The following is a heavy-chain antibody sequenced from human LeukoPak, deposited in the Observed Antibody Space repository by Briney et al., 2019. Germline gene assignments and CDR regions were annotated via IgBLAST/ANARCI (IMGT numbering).Heavy chain of an antibody. J-gene: IGHJ3*02. Sequence: GGSLRLSCAASGFTFATYAMTWVRQAPGKGLDWVSSITASGGSTYYADSVKGRFTISRDNSKNTLYLQMNSLRAEDTALYYCAKAITLTTRGAFHIWGQGTMVTVSS. CDR1: GFTFATYA. CDR2: ITASGGST. CDR3: AKAITLTTRGAFHI. V-gene: IGHV3-23*01. D-gene: IGHD1-20*01.